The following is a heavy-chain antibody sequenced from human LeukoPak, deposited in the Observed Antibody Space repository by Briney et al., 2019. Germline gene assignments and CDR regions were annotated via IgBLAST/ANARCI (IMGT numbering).Heavy chain of an antibody. CDR3: AKVFYPAAGTGRVDFPFDY. D-gene: IGHD6-13*01. V-gene: IGHV3-23*01. CDR2: LNGNGEST. CDR1: GFTFNIYG. Sequence: GGSLRLSCAASGFTFNIYGMSWVRQAPWKGLEWVSSLNGNGESTYYADSVKGRFTISRDNSKTTLYLQMNSLRAEDTAVYYCAKVFYPAAGTGRVDFPFDYWGQGTLVTVSS. J-gene: IGHJ4*02.